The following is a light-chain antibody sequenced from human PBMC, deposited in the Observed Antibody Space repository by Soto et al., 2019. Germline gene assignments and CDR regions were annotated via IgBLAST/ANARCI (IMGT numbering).Light chain of an antibody. CDR2: CSS. Sequence: EIVMTHCPATLSVSPGERPTLSCRASRSXRSTFALYQQKPGQAPRFLXACSSTMATGIPARLTGSGSGTEFTLPISSRQSEDFAVYYFQQYKNRTRTFGGGTRLEIK. J-gene: IGKJ5*01. V-gene: IGKV3-15*01. CDR1: RSXRST. CDR3: QQYKNRTRT.